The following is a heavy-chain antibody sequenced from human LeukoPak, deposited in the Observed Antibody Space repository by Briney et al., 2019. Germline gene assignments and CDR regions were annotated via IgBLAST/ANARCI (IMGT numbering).Heavy chain of an antibody. V-gene: IGHV1-2*02. D-gene: IGHD3-3*01. CDR2: INPNSGGT. J-gene: IGHJ4*02. CDR1: GYTFTGYY. Sequence: ASVKVSCKASGYTFTGYYMHWVRQAPGQGLEWMGWINPNSGGTNYAQKFQGRVTMTRDTSISTAYMELSRLRPDDTAVYYCARAQYYDFWSGYYYWGQGTLVTVSS. CDR3: ARAQYYDFWSGYYY.